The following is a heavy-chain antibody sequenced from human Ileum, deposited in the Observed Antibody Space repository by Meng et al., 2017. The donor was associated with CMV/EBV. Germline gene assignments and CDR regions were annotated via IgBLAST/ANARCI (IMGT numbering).Heavy chain of an antibody. J-gene: IGHJ5*02. CDR3: ARGSLFSSGP. Sequence: SCKASGGTVSNYAIIWVRQAPGKGLEWMGGSIPIFATTNYAQKFQGRVTITTDESTSTTYIELSSLRSEDTAVYYCARGSLFSSGPFGQGTLVTVSS. CDR2: SIPIFATT. D-gene: IGHD6-19*01. CDR1: GGTVSNYA. V-gene: IGHV1-69*05.